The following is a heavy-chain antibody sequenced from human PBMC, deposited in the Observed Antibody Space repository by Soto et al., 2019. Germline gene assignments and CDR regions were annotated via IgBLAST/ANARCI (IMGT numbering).Heavy chain of an antibody. V-gene: IGHV4-59*01. CDR2: IYYSGST. D-gene: IGHD5-18*01. CDR3: ARVGGYSYGYRAPFDY. J-gene: IGHJ4*02. Sequence: SETLSLTCTVSGGSISSYYWSWIRQPPGKGLEWIGYIYYSGSTNYNPSLKSRVTISVDTSKNQFSLKLSSVTAADTAVYYCARVGGYSYGYRAPFDYWGQGTLVTVSS. CDR1: GGSISSYY.